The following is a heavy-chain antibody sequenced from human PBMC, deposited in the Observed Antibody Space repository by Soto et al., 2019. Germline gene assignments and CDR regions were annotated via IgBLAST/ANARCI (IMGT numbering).Heavy chain of an antibody. Sequence: EEQLLQSGGGLVQPGGSLRLSCVGSGFTFSSYAMNWVRQAPGKGLEWISVISNSGHSAYYADSVKGRFTISRDNSKNTLYLQIKSIRAEDTAAYYCAKGGPTFVNYFGPWGQGTLVTVSS. CDR2: ISNSGHSA. CDR3: AKGGPTFVNYFGP. V-gene: IGHV3-23*01. J-gene: IGHJ5*02. D-gene: IGHD5-12*01. CDR1: GFTFSSYA.